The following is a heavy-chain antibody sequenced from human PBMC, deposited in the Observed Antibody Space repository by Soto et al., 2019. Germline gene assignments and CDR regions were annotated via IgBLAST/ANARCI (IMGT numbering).Heavy chain of an antibody. J-gene: IGHJ4*02. V-gene: IGHV3-21*01. Sequence: GSLRLSCAASGFTFTRYSMNWVRQAPGKGLEWISSISSTTNYIYYADSMKGGFTVSRDNAKNSVYLEMNSLSAEDTALYYCARESEDLTSNFDYWGQGTLVTVSS. CDR2: ISSTTNYI. CDR3: ARESEDLTSNFDY. CDR1: GFTFTRYS.